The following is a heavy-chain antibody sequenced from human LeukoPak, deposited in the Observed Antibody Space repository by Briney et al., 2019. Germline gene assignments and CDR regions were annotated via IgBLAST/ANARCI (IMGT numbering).Heavy chain of an antibody. CDR2: ISYDGSNK. V-gene: IGHV3-30*04. CDR3: ARETGRSRAGGGLDY. D-gene: IGHD3-16*01. J-gene: IGHJ4*02. Sequence: PGGSLRLSCAASGFTFSSYAMHWVRQAPGKGLEWVAVISYDGSNKYYADSVKGRFTISRDNSKNTLYLQMNSLRAEDTAVYYCARETGRSRAGGGLDYWGQGTLVTVSS. CDR1: GFTFSSYA.